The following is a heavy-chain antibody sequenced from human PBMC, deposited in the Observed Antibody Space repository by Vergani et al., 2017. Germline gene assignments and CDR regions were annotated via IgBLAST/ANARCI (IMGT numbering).Heavy chain of an antibody. CDR2: IDEYGNRA. CDR1: GFSFNTYW. J-gene: IGHJ5*01. D-gene: IGHD2-8*01. V-gene: IGHV3-74*03. Sequence: EVQLVESGGGSVQSGGSLRLSCVASGFSFNTYWMHWVRQVPGKGLMWVARIDEYGNRATYGDFETGRFTISRDNAKNTVFLQMNNLRADDAGVYYGVRTACCNGIACDTRFDSWGQGALVTVSS. CDR3: VRTACCNGIACDTRFDS.